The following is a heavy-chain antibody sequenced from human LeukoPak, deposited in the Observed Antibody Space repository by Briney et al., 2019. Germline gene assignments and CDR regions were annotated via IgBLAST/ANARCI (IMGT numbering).Heavy chain of an antibody. CDR2: INHSGST. J-gene: IGHJ3*02. V-gene: IGHV4-34*01. Sequence: SETLSLTCAVYGGSFSGYYWSWIRQPPGKGLEWIGEINHSGSTNYNPSLKSRVTISVDTSKNQFSLKLSSVTAADTAVYYCARPSLVRGVDIWGQGTMVTVSS. CDR3: ARPSLVRGVDI. D-gene: IGHD3-10*01. CDR1: GGSFSGYY.